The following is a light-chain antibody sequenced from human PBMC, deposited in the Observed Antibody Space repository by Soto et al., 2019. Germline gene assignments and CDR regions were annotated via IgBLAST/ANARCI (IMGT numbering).Light chain of an antibody. J-gene: IGKJ3*01. V-gene: IGKV3-20*01. CDR2: GAS. Sequence: EIVLTQSPGTLSLSPGERATLSCRASQSVSSSYLAWYQQKPGQAPRLLIYGASSRATGIPDRFSGSGSGTDFPLTISRREPEDFAVYYCQQYGSSPPQVTFGPGTKVDIK. CDR1: QSVSSSY. CDR3: QQYGSSPPQVT.